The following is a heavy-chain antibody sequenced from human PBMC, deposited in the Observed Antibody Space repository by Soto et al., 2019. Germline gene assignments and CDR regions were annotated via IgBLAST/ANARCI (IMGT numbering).Heavy chain of an antibody. V-gene: IGHV4-31*03. Sequence: QVQLQVSGPGLVKPSQTLSLTYTVSGGSISSGGYYLRWIRQHPVKGLKWIGYIYYSGSTYYNPSLKSRVTISVDTAKNQFSLKLSSVTAADTAVYYCARAYGSGYLDVWGQGTTVTVSS. D-gene: IGHD3-10*01. CDR2: IYYSGST. J-gene: IGHJ6*02. CDR3: ARAYGSGYLDV. CDR1: GGSISSGGYY.